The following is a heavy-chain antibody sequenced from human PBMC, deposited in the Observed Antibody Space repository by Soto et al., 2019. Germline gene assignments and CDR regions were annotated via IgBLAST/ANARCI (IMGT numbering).Heavy chain of an antibody. D-gene: IGHD3-3*01. Sequence: KASETLSLTCAVSGGSISGSYYYWAWLRQSPGKGPEWIGSVFYTGFTSYNPSLESRVSVSVDTSKNQFSLKLSSVTAADTAVYYCASDRLTKYGEGHLYYFDYWGQGALVTVSS. V-gene: IGHV4-39*01. CDR3: ASDRLTKYGEGHLYYFDY. J-gene: IGHJ4*02. CDR2: VFYTGFT. CDR1: GGSISGSYYY.